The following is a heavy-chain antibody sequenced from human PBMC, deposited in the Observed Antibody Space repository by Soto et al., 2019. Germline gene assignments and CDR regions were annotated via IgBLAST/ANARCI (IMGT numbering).Heavy chain of an antibody. CDR1: GFTFSNYP. D-gene: IGHD1-26*01. V-gene: IGHV3-64D*08. J-gene: IGHJ4*02. CDR3: VQAPLKYGGSYYDY. CDR2: ISGNGGST. Sequence: EVQLVESGGGLVQPGGSLRLSCSASGFTFSNYPMHWVRQGPGKGLEFVSVISGNGGSTYYADSVKGRFTISRDNSKSSLALQMRSLRPEYTAVYYCVQAPLKYGGSYYDYWGQGALVIVSS.